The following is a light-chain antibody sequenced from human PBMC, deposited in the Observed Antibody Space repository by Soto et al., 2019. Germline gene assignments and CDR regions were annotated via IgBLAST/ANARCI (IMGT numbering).Light chain of an antibody. CDR3: QQYGSSWT. J-gene: IGKJ1*01. V-gene: IGKV3-20*01. Sequence: EIVLTQSPGTLSLSPGERATLSCRASQSVSSSYLAWYQQKPGQAPRLLIYGASRRATGIPDRFSGSGSGTDFAITISSLEPEDFALYYCQQYGSSWTFGQGTMVEIK. CDR1: QSVSSSY. CDR2: GAS.